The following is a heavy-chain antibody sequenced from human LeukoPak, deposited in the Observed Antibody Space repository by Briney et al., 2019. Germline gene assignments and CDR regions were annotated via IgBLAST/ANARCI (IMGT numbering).Heavy chain of an antibody. CDR1: GFTFSSYE. Sequence: GGSLRLSCAASGFTFSSYEMNWVRQAPGKGLEWVSVIYSGGSTYYADSVKGRFTNSGHNSKNTLYLQMNSLRAEDTAVYYCARVAVAGGEYNWFDPWGQGTLVTVSS. J-gene: IGHJ5*02. CDR2: IYSGGST. D-gene: IGHD6-19*01. V-gene: IGHV3-53*04. CDR3: ARVAVAGGEYNWFDP.